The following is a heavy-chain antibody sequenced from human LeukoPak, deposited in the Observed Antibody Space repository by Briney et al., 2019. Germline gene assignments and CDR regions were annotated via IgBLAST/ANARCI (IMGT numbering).Heavy chain of an antibody. CDR2: IYYSGST. CDR1: GGSISSYY. J-gene: IGHJ4*02. D-gene: IGHD2-15*01. CDR3: ASSPAAHRDSDY. Sequence: SETLSRTCTVSGGSISSYYWSWIRQPPGKGLEWIGYIYYSGSTNYNPSLKSRVTISVDTSKNQFSLKLSSVTAADTAVYYCASSPAAHRDSDYWGQGTLVTVSS. V-gene: IGHV4-59*01.